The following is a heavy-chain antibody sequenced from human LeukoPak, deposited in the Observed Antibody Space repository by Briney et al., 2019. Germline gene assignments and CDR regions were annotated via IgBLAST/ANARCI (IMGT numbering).Heavy chain of an antibody. V-gene: IGHV1-2*02. CDR1: GYTFTGYY. Sequence: ASVTVSCKASGYTFTGYYMHWVRQAPGQGLEWMGWINPNSGGTNYTQKFQDRVTMTRDTSISTAYLELSRLRSDDTAVYYCARGVVVVPAAIGKRGYSYTFDYWGQGTLVTVSS. CDR3: ARGVVVVPAAIGKRGYSYTFDY. CDR2: INPNSGGT. J-gene: IGHJ4*02. D-gene: IGHD2-2*01.